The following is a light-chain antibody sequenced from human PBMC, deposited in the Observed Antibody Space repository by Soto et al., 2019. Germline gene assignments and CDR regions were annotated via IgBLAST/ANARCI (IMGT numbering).Light chain of an antibody. J-gene: IGKJ1*01. CDR1: QSVSSY. Sequence: IVLPQSPATLSLSPGERATLSCRASQSVSSYLAWYQQKPGQAPRLLIYGASNRATGIPDRFSGSGSGTDFTLTISRLEPEDFAVYYCHQYGSSGTFGQGTKVDIK. CDR2: GAS. CDR3: HQYGSSGT. V-gene: IGKV3-20*01.